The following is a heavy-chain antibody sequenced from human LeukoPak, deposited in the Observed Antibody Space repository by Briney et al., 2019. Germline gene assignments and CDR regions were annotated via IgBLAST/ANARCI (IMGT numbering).Heavy chain of an antibody. CDR3: ARGRIVVVPAAYFDY. V-gene: IGHV4-31*03. CDR2: IYYSGST. J-gene: IGHJ4*02. D-gene: IGHD2-2*01. Sequence: SETLSLTCTVSGGSISSGGYYWSWIRQHPGKGLEWIGYIYYSGSTYYNPPLKSRVTISVDTSKNQFSLKLSSVTAADTAVYYCARGRIVVVPAAYFDYWGQGTLVTVSS. CDR1: GGSISSGGYY.